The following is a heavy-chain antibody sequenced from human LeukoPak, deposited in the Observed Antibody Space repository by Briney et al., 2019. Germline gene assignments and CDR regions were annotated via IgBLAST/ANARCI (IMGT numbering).Heavy chain of an antibody. J-gene: IGHJ4*02. CDR3: AKRLYSSSWSSFDY. CDR2: IYSGGST. D-gene: IGHD6-13*01. Sequence: GGSLRLSCAASGFTVSSNYMSWVRQAPGKGLEWVSVIYSGGSTYYADSVKGRFTISRDNSKNTLYLQMNSLRAEDTAVYYCAKRLYSSSWSSFDYWGQGTLVTVSS. CDR1: GFTVSSNY. V-gene: IGHV3-53*01.